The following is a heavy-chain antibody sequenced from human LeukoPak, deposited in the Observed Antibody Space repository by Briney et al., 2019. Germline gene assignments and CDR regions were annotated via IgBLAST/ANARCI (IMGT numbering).Heavy chain of an antibody. CDR2: ISGRGGNT. J-gene: IGHJ4*02. D-gene: IGHD6-19*01. Sequence: QAGGSLRLSCAASGFTVSSNYMSWVRQAPGKGLEWVSSISGRGGNTYYADSVKGRFTISRDNSKNTLYLQMNSLRAEDTAVYYCAKSGQWLPPTEFDSWGQGTLVTVSS. CDR3: AKSGQWLPPTEFDS. CDR1: GFTVSSNY. V-gene: IGHV3-23*01.